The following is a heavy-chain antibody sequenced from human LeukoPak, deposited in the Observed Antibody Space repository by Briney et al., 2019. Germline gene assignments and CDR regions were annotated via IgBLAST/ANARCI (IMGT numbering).Heavy chain of an antibody. V-gene: IGHV4-34*01. CDR3: ARGVCSGGSCYSEWNY. J-gene: IGHJ4*02. CDR2: INYSGST. D-gene: IGHD2-15*01. CDR1: GGSFSGYY. Sequence: PSETLSLTCAVYGGSFSGYYWSWLRQPPGKGLEWIREINYSGSTNYKPSLKSQVTISVDTSKNQFSLKLSAVTAADTAVYYCARGVCSGGSCYSEWNYWGQGTLVTVSS.